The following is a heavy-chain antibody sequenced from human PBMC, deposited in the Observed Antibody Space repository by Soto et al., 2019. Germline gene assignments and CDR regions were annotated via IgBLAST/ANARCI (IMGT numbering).Heavy chain of an antibody. Sequence: PGGSLRLCCAASGFTFSSYGMHWVRQAPGKGLEWVAVIWYDGSNKYYADSVKGRFTISRDNSKNTLYLQMNSLRAEDTAVYYCARDLVDIVVVPAAMQYYYYYMDVWGKGTTVTVSS. CDR2: IWYDGSNK. J-gene: IGHJ6*03. V-gene: IGHV3-33*01. CDR1: GFTFSSYG. CDR3: ARDLVDIVVVPAAMQYYYYYMDV. D-gene: IGHD2-2*03.